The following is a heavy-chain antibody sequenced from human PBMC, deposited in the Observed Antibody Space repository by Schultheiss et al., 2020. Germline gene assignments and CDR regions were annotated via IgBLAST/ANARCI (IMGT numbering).Heavy chain of an antibody. Sequence: GGSLRLSCAASGFTVSSNEMSWVRQAPGKGLEWVSAIGTAGDTYYPGSVKGRFTISRDNAKNSLYLQMNSLRAEDTAVYYCARDIDYGDYDYWGQGTLVTVSS. D-gene: IGHD4-17*01. CDR3: ARDIDYGDYDY. CDR1: GFTVSSNE. V-gene: IGHV3-13*01. CDR2: IGTAGDT. J-gene: IGHJ4*02.